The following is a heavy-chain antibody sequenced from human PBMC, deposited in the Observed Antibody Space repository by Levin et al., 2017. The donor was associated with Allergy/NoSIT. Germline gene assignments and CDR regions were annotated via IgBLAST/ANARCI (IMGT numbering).Heavy chain of an antibody. CDR3: ARRGCATVAGHCFDY. J-gene: IGHJ4*02. CDR2: IYYSGST. Sequence: SETLSLTCSVSGGSISSVGYFWGWVRQPPGKGLEWIGSIYYSGSTYYNPSLKSRVTISVDTSVNQFSLRLSSVTAADTALYYCARRGCATVAGHCFDYWGQGALVTVSS. V-gene: IGHV4-39*01. D-gene: IGHD6-19*01. CDR1: GGSISSVGYF.